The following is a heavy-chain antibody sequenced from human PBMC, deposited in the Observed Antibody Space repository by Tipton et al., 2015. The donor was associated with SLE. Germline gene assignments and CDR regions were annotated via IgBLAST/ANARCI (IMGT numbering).Heavy chain of an antibody. D-gene: IGHD1-7*01. V-gene: IGHV4-34*01. CDR1: GGSFSGYY. CDR2: INHSGST. Sequence: TLSLTCAVYGGSFSGYYWSWIRQPPEKGLEWIGEINHSGSTNYNPSLKSRVTISVDTSKNQFSLKLSSVTAADTAVYYCARGYEYNWNYGWGQGTLVTVSS. J-gene: IGHJ4*02. CDR3: ARGYEYNWNYG.